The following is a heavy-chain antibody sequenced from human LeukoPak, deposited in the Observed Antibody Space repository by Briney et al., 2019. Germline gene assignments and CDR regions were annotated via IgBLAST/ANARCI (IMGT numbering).Heavy chain of an antibody. Sequence: GGSLRLSCAASGFTFSSYWMCWVRQDPGKGLAWVSCIKTDGSITAYTGSVKGRFTISRDNAKNTLYLQMNSLRADDTAVYYCARAKSVNYYFDYWGQGTLVTVSS. CDR1: GFTFSSYW. CDR2: IKTDGSIT. V-gene: IGHV3-74*01. CDR3: ARAKSVNYYFDY. J-gene: IGHJ4*02. D-gene: IGHD2-8*01.